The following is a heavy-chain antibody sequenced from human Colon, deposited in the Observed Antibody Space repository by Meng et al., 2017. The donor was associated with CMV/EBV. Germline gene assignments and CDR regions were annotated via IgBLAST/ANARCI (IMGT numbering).Heavy chain of an antibody. CDR1: GFSITSGYY. Sequence: SETLFLTCAVSGFSITSGYYWAWIRQSPGKGLAWIGTVSHSGRTFYEPSLRSRITLSLDRSKNHFSLDLSSVTVADTAIYFCARGMPQNYLDQWGRGTLVTVSS. V-gene: IGHV4-38-2*01. CDR3: ARGMPQNYLDQ. CDR2: VSHSGRT. J-gene: IGHJ4*02. D-gene: IGHD2-2*01.